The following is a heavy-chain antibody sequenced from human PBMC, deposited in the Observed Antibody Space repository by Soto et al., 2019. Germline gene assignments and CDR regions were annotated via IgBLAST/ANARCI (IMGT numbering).Heavy chain of an antibody. Sequence: SVKVSCKASGGTFSSYTISWVRQAPGQGLEWMGRIIPILGIANYAQKFQGRVTITADKSTSTAYMELSSLRSEDTAVYYCARGRATGLTAIYYGMDVWGQGTTVTVSS. CDR3: ARGRATGLTAIYYGMDV. V-gene: IGHV1-69*02. CDR1: GGTFSSYT. D-gene: IGHD2-21*02. CDR2: IIPILGIA. J-gene: IGHJ6*02.